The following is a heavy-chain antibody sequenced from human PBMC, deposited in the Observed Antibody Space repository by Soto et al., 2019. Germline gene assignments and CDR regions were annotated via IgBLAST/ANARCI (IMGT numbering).Heavy chain of an antibody. D-gene: IGHD6-19*01. J-gene: IGHJ4*02. CDR3: AKDREAGPDY. V-gene: IGHV3-23*01. CDR2: ISGSGGST. Sequence: GWALSLSCAASVFTFISYAMSWVRQAPGKGLEWASAISGSGGSTYYADSVKGRFTISRDNSKNTLYLQMNSLRAEDTAVYYCAKDREAGPDYWGQGTLVTVSS. CDR1: VFTFISYA.